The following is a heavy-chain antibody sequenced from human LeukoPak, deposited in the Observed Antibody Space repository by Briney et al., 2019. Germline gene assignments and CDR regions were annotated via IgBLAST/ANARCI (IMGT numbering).Heavy chain of an antibody. CDR3: VSYSSGWYVSYFDY. J-gene: IGHJ4*02. Sequence: GESLKISCQASGFSFSIQGICWMRPMPGKGLACLGIISTADSNARYSPSFQGQGTCSADRAISTAYLQGSSLKASDTAMYFCVSYSSGWYVSYFDYWGQGALVTVSS. CDR2: ISTADSNA. D-gene: IGHD6-19*01. CDR1: GFSFSIQG. V-gene: IGHV5-51*01.